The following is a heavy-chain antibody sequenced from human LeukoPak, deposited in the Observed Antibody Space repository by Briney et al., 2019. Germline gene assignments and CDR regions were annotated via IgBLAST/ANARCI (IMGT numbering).Heavy chain of an antibody. Sequence: GASVKVSCEASGYTFTSYGISWVRQAPGQGLEWMGWISAYNGNTNYAQKLQGRVTMTTDTSTSTAYMELRSLRSDDTAVYYCARDVTPTEFYYYYMDVWGKGTTVTISS. CDR1: GYTFTSYG. V-gene: IGHV1-18*01. D-gene: IGHD4-23*01. CDR3: ARDVTPTEFYYYYMDV. J-gene: IGHJ6*03. CDR2: ISAYNGNT.